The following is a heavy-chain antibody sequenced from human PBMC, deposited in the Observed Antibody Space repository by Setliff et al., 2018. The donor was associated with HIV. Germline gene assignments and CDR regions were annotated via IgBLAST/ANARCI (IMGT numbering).Heavy chain of an antibody. Sequence: SETLSLTCTVSGGSIISSTYFWGWIRQPTGKGLECIGNIYYSGSTSYNPSLKSRVTISVDTSKNQFSLKLSSVTAADTAVYYCARLLVAGMLFDYWGQGTLVTVSS. V-gene: IGHV4-39*01. CDR2: IYYSGST. J-gene: IGHJ4*02. D-gene: IGHD2-15*01. CDR3: ARLLVAGMLFDY. CDR1: GGSIISSTYF.